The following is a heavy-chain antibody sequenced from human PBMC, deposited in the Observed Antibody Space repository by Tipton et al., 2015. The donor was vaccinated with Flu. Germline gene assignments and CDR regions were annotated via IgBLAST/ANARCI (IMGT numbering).Heavy chain of an antibody. J-gene: IGHJ4*02. CDR3: ASGNFYDSSGYFAF. V-gene: IGHV4-61*02. D-gene: IGHD3-22*01. CDR2: IYTSGST. Sequence: TLSLTCTVSGGSISSGSYYWSWIRQPAGKGLEWIGRIYTSGSTNYNSSFGSRLTMSLDTSKSQFSMTLTSVTVADTAVYYCASGNFYDSSGYFAFWGQGILVTVSS. CDR1: GGSISSGSYY.